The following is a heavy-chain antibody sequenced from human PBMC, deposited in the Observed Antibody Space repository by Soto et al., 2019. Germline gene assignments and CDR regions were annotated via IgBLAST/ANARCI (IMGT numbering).Heavy chain of an antibody. CDR3: ARRYYYDSSGNYGMDV. CDR2: IYPGDSDT. D-gene: IGHD3-22*01. Sequence: VESLKISCKGSGYSFTSYWIGWVRQMPVKGLEWIGIIYPGDSDTRYSPSFQGQVTISADKSISTAYLQWSSLKASDTAMYYCARRYYYDSSGNYGMDVWGQGTTVTVSS. V-gene: IGHV5-51*01. J-gene: IGHJ6*02. CDR1: GYSFTSYW.